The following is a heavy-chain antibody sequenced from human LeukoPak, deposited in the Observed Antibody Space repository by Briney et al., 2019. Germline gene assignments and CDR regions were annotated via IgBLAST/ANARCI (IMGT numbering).Heavy chain of an antibody. CDR2: ISGDVQTT. Sequence: GSLRLSCEASGFTFSTHAMNWIRQTPGKGLEWLSVISGDVQTTTYASSVKGRFTISRDNSKNTLYLEMNSLRVEDTAIYYCAKDGYYSSANHFARLHFDLWGRGTRVTVSS. D-gene: IGHD3-3*01. V-gene: IGHV3-23*01. CDR3: AKDGYYSSANHFARLHFDL. J-gene: IGHJ2*01. CDR1: GFTFSTHA.